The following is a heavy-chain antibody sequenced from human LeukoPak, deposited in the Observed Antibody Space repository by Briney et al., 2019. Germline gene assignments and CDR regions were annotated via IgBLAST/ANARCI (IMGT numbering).Heavy chain of an antibody. CDR1: GFTFDDYA. CDR2: ISWNSGSI. J-gene: IGHJ4*02. V-gene: IGHV3-9*01. Sequence: GGSLRLSCGGSGFTFDDYAVQWVRQARGKGVGWVSGISWNSGSIGYADAVKGRFTISRDNAKNSLYLQMNSLRAEDTALYYCAKDDPNFGGPVDWGQGTLVTLSS. CDR3: AKDDPNFGGPVD. D-gene: IGHD4-23*01.